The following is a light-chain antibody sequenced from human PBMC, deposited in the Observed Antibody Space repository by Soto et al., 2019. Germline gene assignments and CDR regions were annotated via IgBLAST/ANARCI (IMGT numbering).Light chain of an antibody. CDR2: DAS. CDR1: QSISSY. CDR3: QQRNYWPMT. Sequence: IVLTQTPPMRALSPGEGATLSCRASQSISSYLAWYQQKPGQAPRLLVYDASNRATGIPARFSGSGSGTDFTLTISSREPEDFAVYYCQQRNYWPMTFGQGTRLEIK. J-gene: IGKJ5*01. V-gene: IGKV3-11*01.